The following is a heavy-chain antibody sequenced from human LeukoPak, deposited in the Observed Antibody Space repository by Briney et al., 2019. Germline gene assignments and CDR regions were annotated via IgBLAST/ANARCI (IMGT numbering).Heavy chain of an antibody. D-gene: IGHD3-22*01. CDR1: GFTFSGYS. J-gene: IGHJ4*02. CDR2: FGTRSTSI. V-gene: IGHV3-21*01. CDR3: AREVSEGFDF. Sequence: GGSLRLSCTASGFTFSGYSMNWIRQAPGKGLEWVSSFGTRSTSIYHAGSVKGRFAISRDNAKNSLYLQMNSLRAEDTAVYYCAREVSEGFDFWGQGALVTVSS.